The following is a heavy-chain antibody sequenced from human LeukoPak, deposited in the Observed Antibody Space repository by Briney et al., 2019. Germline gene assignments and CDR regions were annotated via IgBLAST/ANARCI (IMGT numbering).Heavy chain of an antibody. J-gene: IGHJ5*01. Sequence: SETLSLTCAVYGASFSYDYWSWIRQAPGKGLEWIGEINHSGSITYNPSLKSRVTISAEKSKSQFSLKLTSVTAADTAVYYCAKGVWAPRFDSWGQGTLVTVSS. CDR1: GASFSYDY. V-gene: IGHV4-34*01. CDR3: AKGVWAPRFDS. D-gene: IGHD7-27*01. CDR2: INHSGSI.